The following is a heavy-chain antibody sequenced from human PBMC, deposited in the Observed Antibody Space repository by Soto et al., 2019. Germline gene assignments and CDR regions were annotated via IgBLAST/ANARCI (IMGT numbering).Heavy chain of an antibody. Sequence: SETLSLTCAVYGGSFSGYYWSWIRQPPGKGLEWIGEINHSGSTNYNPSLKSRVTISVDTSKNQFSLKLSSVTAADTAVYYCAREGIAAAGTNWFDPWGQGTLVTVSS. J-gene: IGHJ5*02. CDR3: AREGIAAAGTNWFDP. D-gene: IGHD6-13*01. CDR1: GGSFSGYY. CDR2: INHSGST. V-gene: IGHV4-34*01.